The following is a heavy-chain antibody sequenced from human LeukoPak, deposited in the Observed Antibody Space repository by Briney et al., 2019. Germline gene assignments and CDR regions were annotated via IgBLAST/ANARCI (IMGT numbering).Heavy chain of an antibody. CDR3: ARWGITMVRGVIIEAYYMDV. Sequence: ASVKVSCKASGYTFTSYGISWVRQAPGQGLEWMGWISAYNGNTNYAQKLQGRVTMTTDTSTSTAYMELRSLRSDDTAVYYCARWGITMVRGVIIEAYYMDVWGKGTTVTISS. V-gene: IGHV1-18*01. CDR2: ISAYNGNT. CDR1: GYTFTSYG. D-gene: IGHD3-10*01. J-gene: IGHJ6*03.